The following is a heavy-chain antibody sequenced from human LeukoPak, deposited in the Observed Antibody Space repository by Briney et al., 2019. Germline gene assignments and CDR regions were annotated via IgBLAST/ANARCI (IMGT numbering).Heavy chain of an antibody. CDR3: AKADSSGWLPDY. D-gene: IGHD6-19*01. CDR2: ITWNSGNI. V-gene: IGHV3-9*03. CDR1: GFTFGDYT. J-gene: IGHJ4*02. Sequence: GRSLRLSCAASGFTFGDYTMHWVRQAPGKGLEWVSSITWNSGNIAYADSVKGRFTISRDNAKNSLYLQMNSLRAEDMALYYCAKADSSGWLPDYWGQGTLVTVSS.